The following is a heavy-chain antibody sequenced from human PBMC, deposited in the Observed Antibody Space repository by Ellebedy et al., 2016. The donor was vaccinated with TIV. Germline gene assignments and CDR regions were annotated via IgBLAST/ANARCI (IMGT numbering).Heavy chain of an antibody. CDR3: ARLGQGRDCYYNDAMDV. CDR2: ISGSGGAI. CDR1: QFTFTNYS. J-gene: IGHJ6*02. D-gene: IGHD3-16*01. Sequence: PGGSLRLSCAASQFTFTNYSMTWVRQAPGKGLGWVSVISGSGGAIFYADPVKGWFSISRDNSKNMLYLQMNSLRVEDTGVYYCARLGQGRDCYYNDAMDVWGQGTTVTVSS. V-gene: IGHV3-23*01.